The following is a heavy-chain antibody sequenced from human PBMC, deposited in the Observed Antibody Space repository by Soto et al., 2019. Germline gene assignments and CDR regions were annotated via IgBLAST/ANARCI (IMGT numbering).Heavy chain of an antibody. J-gene: IGHJ6*02. V-gene: IGHV4-59*01. Sequence: TLSLTCTVSGGSISTYYWSWIREPPGKGLEWIGYIYYSGSTNYNPSLKSRVTMSVDTSKNQFSLKLSSVTAADTAVYYCATRVSGSFYGMDVWGQGTTVTVSS. D-gene: IGHD1-26*01. CDR2: IYYSGST. CDR1: GGSISTYY. CDR3: ATRVSGSFYGMDV.